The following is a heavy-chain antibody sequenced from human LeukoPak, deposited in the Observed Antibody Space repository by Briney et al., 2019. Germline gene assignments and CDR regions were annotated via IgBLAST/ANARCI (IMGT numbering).Heavy chain of an antibody. J-gene: IGHJ4*02. CDR1: GFTFSSYS. Sequence: GGSLRLSCAASGFTFSSYSMNWVRQAPGKGLEWVSSISSSSTIYYADSVKGRFTISRDNAKNSLYLQMNSLRAEDTAVYYCARGAGYFDYWGQGTLVTVSS. CDR3: ARGAGYFDY. V-gene: IGHV3-69-1*01. CDR2: ISSSSTI.